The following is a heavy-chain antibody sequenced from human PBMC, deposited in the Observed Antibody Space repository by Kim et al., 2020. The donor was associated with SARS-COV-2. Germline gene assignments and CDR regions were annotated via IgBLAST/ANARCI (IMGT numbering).Heavy chain of an antibody. CDR1: GYSLNELS. D-gene: IGHD3-9*01. CDR3: ATADQLYDILTGYPRNLDS. Sequence: ASVKVSCRVSGYSLNELSMHWARQAPGKGLEWMGGFDPEQADTFYAQRFQGRITMTEETSTDTAYMELSSLSSDDTAVYYCATADQLYDILTGYPRNLDSWGQGTLVTVSS. J-gene: IGHJ5*01. V-gene: IGHV1-24*01. CDR2: FDPEQADT.